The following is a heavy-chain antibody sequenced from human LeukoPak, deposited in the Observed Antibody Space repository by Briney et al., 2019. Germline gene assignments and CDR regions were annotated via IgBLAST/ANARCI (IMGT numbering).Heavy chain of an antibody. Sequence: SGTLSLTCAVSGGSISSSNWWSWVRQPPGKGLEWIGEIYHSGSTNYNPSLKSRVTISVDKSKNQFSLKLSSVTAADTAVYYCATGEYCSGGSCYTRMIDPWGQGTLVTVSS. V-gene: IGHV4-4*02. D-gene: IGHD2-15*01. J-gene: IGHJ5*02. CDR3: ATGEYCSGGSCYTRMIDP. CDR2: IYHSGST. CDR1: GGSISSSNW.